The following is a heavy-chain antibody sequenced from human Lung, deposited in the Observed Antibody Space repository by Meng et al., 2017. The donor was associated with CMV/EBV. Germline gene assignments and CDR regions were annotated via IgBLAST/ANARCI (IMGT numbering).Heavy chain of an antibody. Sequence: GGSXRLXCAASGFTFSSYSMNWVRQAPGKGLEWVSSISSSSSYIYYADSLKGRFTISRDNAKNSLYLQMNSLRAEDTAVYYCARGSSSSWYEGSYYFDYWXQGTXVTVAS. CDR3: ARGSSSSWYEGSYYFDY. D-gene: IGHD6-13*01. CDR2: ISSSSSYI. V-gene: IGHV3-21*01. J-gene: IGHJ4*02. CDR1: GFTFSSYS.